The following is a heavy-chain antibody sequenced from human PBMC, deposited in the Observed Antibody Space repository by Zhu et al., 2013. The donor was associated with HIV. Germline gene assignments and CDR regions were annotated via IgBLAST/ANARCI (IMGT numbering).Heavy chain of an antibody. CDR3: ATCRTIAAAGRSYYYYYGMDV. J-gene: IGHJ6*02. D-gene: IGHD6-13*01. Sequence: QVQLVQSGAEVKKPGASVKVSCKVSGYTLTELSMHWVRQAPGKGLEWMGGFDPEDGETIYAQKFQGRVTMTEDTSTDTAYMELSSLRSEDTAVYYCATCRTIAAAGRSYYYYYGMDVWGQGTTGHRLL. CDR1: GYTLTELS. V-gene: IGHV1-24*01. CDR2: FDPEDGET.